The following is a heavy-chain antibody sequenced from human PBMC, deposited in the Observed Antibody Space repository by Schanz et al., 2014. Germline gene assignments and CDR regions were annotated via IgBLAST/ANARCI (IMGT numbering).Heavy chain of an antibody. V-gene: IGHV3-23*01. CDR2: ISGSGGNT. CDR1: GFSFTTYA. J-gene: IGHJ2*01. Sequence: EVHLLESGGGLVEPGGSLRLSCASSGFSFTTYAMSWVRQAPGKGLEWVSAISGSGGNTYYADSVKGRFTISRDNSKNTLYLQMNSLRAEDTAIYYCAKDAPYPFDLWGRGTLITVSS. CDR3: AKDAPYPFDL.